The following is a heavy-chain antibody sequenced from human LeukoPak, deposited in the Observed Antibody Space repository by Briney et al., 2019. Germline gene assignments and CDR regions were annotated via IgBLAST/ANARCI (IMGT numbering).Heavy chain of an antibody. CDR2: ISYSGGT. CDR3: ARHRSSSTWYSPFDP. J-gene: IGHJ5*02. V-gene: IGHV4-59*08. D-gene: IGHD6-13*01. Sequence: PSETLSLTCTVSGDSISSSYWSWVRQSPGEGLEWIGHISYSGGTNYNPSLKSRVTISLDTSKNQFSLNLTSVTAADTAVHYCARHRSSSTWYSPFDPWGQGTLVTVSS. CDR1: GDSISSSY.